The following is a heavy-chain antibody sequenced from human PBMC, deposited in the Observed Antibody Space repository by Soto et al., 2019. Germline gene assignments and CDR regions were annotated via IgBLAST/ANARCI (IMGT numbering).Heavy chain of an antibody. CDR2: INPNSGST. CDR3: ARDSAPVTMVRGVNDY. J-gene: IGHJ4*02. V-gene: IGHV1-2*02. D-gene: IGHD3-10*01. CDR1: GYTSTVYY. Sequence: ASVKVSCKASGYTSTVYYMHWVRQAPGQGLEWMGWINPNSGSTNYAQKFQGRVTMTRDTSISTAYMELSRLRSDDTAVYYCARDSAPVTMVRGVNDYWGQGTLVTV.